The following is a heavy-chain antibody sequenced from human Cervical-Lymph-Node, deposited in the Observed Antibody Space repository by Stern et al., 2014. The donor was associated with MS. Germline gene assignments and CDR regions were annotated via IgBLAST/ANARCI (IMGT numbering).Heavy chain of an antibody. V-gene: IGHV1-46*03. D-gene: IGHD6-6*01. Sequence: QVQLVESGAEVKKPGASVKVSCKASGYTFTRYSMHWVRQAPGQVLEWLGIINPNSGGTSYAQKFHGRVSMTRDTSTSTVYMEMSSLRSEDTAVYYCARDIRALYSSSSGLIDYWGHGTLVTVSS. CDR2: INPNSGGT. CDR1: GYTFTRYS. CDR3: ARDIRALYSSSSGLIDY. J-gene: IGHJ4*01.